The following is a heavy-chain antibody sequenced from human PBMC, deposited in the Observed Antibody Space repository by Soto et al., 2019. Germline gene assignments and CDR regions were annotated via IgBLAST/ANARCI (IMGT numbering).Heavy chain of an antibody. Sequence: SGPTLVNPTQTLTLTCSLSGFSVSSNGARVGWIRQPPGKALEWLALIYWDDDKKYNPSLKSRLTTTKDTSENQVVLTVTDVDPADTATYYCVHGTLGSYGHVYFDYWGQGTLVTVSS. CDR3: VHGTLGSYGHVYFDY. CDR1: GFSVSSNGAR. D-gene: IGHD5-18*01. J-gene: IGHJ4*02. CDR2: IYWDDDK. V-gene: IGHV2-5*02.